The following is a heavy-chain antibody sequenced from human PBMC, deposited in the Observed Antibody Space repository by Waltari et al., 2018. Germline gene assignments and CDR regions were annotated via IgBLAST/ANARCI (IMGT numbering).Heavy chain of an antibody. CDR2: IYYSGST. J-gene: IGHJ4*02. D-gene: IGHD3-22*01. CDR3: AREANYYDSRGIDY. CDR1: GGSISSHY. V-gene: IGHV4-59*11. Sequence: QVRLQESGPGLVKPSETLSLTCTVSGGSISSHYWSWIRQPPGKGLEWIGYIYYSGSTNYNPSLKSRVTISVDTSKNQFSLKLSSVTAADTAVYYCAREANYYDSRGIDYWGQGTLVTVSS.